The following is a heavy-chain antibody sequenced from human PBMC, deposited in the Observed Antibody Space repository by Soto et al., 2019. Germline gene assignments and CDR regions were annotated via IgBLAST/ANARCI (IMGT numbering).Heavy chain of an antibody. CDR1: GGSFSGYY. D-gene: IGHD3-9*01. J-gene: IGHJ2*01. CDR2: INDRGSI. V-gene: IGHV4-34*01. Sequence: QVQLQQWGAGPLRPLETLSLTCGVSGGSFSGYYWAWIRQSPGKGLEWIGEINDRGSINYNPSLKSRVSISVDTSKKHYSLNLRSVTAADTVVYYCARESHDILTGPPWVWYFDLWGRGTLVTVSS. CDR3: ARESHDILTGPPWVWYFDL.